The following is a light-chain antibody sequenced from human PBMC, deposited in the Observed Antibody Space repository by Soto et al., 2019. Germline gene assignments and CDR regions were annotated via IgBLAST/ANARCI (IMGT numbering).Light chain of an antibody. V-gene: IGKV1-5*01. CDR3: QQYNTYPYT. Sequence: DIQMTQSPSTLSASVGDRVTITCRASQTISNWLAWYQQKPGKAPKVLIFDASTLDGGVPSRFIGHRSGTDFTLSISSLQPSDFATYYCQQYNTYPYTFGGGTKVEI. CDR2: DAS. J-gene: IGKJ4*01. CDR1: QTISNW.